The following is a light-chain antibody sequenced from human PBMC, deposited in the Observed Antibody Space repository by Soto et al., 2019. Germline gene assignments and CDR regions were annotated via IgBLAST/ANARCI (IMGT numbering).Light chain of an antibody. J-gene: IGKJ5*01. CDR3: LQANTFPIT. V-gene: IGKV1-5*03. CDR1: QSISSW. CDR2: KAS. Sequence: DIQMTQSPSILSASVGDRVTITCRASQSISSWLAWYQQKPGKAPNLLIYKASNLESGVPSRFSGGGFGTEFTLTINSLQPDDFATYYCLQANTFPITFGQGTRLEIK.